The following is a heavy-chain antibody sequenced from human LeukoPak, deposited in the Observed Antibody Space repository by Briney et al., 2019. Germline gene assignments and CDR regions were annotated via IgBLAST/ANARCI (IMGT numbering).Heavy chain of an antibody. Sequence: PGGSLRLSCAASGFTFSSYAMHWVRQAPGKGLEWVAVTHADAIHGNNKYYADSVKGRFTISRDNSKNTFYLQMDSLRAEDTAVYFCVTGGGYYYDHWGQGTLAIVSS. CDR1: GFTFSSYA. V-gene: IGHV3-30*04. CDR3: VTGGGYYYDH. CDR2: THADAIHGNNK. J-gene: IGHJ4*02. D-gene: IGHD3-22*01.